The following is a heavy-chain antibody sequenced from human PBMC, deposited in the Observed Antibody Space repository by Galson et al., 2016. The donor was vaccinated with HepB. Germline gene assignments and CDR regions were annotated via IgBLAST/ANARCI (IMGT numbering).Heavy chain of an antibody. J-gene: IGHJ4*02. CDR2: ISYDETYK. V-gene: IGHV3-30*18. D-gene: IGHD3-9*01. CDR3: AKDRDILTGYGDS. CDR1: GFTFSSFA. Sequence: SLRLSCAASGFTFSSFAMHWVRQAPGKGLEWLAIISYDETYKFHTDSVKGRFTISRDTSKNTLYLEMNSLRAEDTAVYYCAKDRDILTGYGDSWGQGTLVTVSS.